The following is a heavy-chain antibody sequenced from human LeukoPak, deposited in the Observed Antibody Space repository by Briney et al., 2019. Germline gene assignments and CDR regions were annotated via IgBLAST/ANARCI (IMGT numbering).Heavy chain of an antibody. CDR2: IYPGDSGP. J-gene: IGHJ3*01. CDR1: GYGFTSYC. Sequence: GESLKISCKVSGYGFTSYCIGWVRQMHGKGLVWMGIIYPGDSGPTYSPSFQGQVTISVDKSINTAYLQWSSVQASDTAMYYCGMSGDRVPLQDDVFDVWGQGTMVTVST. CDR3: GMSGDRVPLQDDVFDV. V-gene: IGHV5-51*01. D-gene: IGHD1-26*01.